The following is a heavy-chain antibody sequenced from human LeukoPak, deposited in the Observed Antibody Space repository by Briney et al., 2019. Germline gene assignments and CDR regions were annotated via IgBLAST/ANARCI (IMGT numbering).Heavy chain of an antibody. CDR2: IYHSGST. Sequence: SESMSLTCAVYGGSFSSYYLSWIRQPPGKGLEWMGEIYHSGSTHYNPSLKRRVTISVHTSKNQFSLKLSSVTAADTAVYYCAREKRGHTVDYWGEGTLVTASS. D-gene: IGHD2-8*02. V-gene: IGHV4-34*01. CDR1: GGSFSSYY. CDR3: AREKRGHTVDY. J-gene: IGHJ4*02.